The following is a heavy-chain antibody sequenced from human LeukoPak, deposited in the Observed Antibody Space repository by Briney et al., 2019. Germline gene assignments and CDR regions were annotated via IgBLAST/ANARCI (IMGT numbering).Heavy chain of an antibody. CDR3: ARGGGAVVVVAASSLAFDI. V-gene: IGHV4-34*01. CDR2: INHSGST. D-gene: IGHD2-15*01. Sequence: SETLSLTCAVYGGSFSGYYWSWIRQPPGKGLEWIGEINHSGSTNYNPSLKSRVTISVDTSKNQFSLKLSSVTAADTAVYYCARGGGAVVVVAASSLAFDIWGQGTMVTVSS. CDR1: GGSFSGYY. J-gene: IGHJ3*02.